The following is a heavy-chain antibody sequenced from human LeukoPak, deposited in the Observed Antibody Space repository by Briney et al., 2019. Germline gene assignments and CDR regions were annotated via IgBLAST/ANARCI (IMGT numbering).Heavy chain of an antibody. Sequence: SQTLSLTCTVSGGSISSSAYYCSWIRQPPGKGLEWVGYIRHTGNTYYNPSLKSRVTISADRSKNQFSQNLSSVTAADTAVYYCMRGGIGYDSDYWGQGTLVTVSS. CDR1: GGSISSSAYY. V-gene: IGHV4-30-2*01. J-gene: IGHJ4*02. CDR2: IRHTGNT. CDR3: MRGGIGYDSDY. D-gene: IGHD5-12*01.